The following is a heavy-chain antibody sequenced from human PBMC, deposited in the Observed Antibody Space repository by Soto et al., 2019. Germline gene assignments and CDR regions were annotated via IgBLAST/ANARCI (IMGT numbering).Heavy chain of an antibody. Sequence: SETXSLTCTVSGVSISSSGYYWGWIRQPPGRGLEWIGSLYYNVGTYYNPSLKSRVTISADTSANQFSLLVNSVTAADTAIYYCARLTSSNWVDYWGQGALVTVSS. J-gene: IGHJ4*02. CDR3: ARLTSSNWVDY. D-gene: IGHD3-16*01. CDR1: GVSISSSGYY. CDR2: LYYNVGT. V-gene: IGHV4-39*01.